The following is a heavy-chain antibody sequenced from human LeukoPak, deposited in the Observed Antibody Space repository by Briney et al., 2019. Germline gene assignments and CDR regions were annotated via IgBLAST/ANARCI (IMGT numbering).Heavy chain of an antibody. CDR3: GKDPVAVAVNRIDY. CDR2: ISGSGGST. D-gene: IGHD6-19*01. V-gene: IGHV3-23*01. CDR1: GFTFSNYA. Sequence: PGGSLRLSCAASGFTFSNYAMKWVRQAPGKGLEWVSAISGSGGSTDYADSVKGRFTISRDNSKNTLYLQMNSLRAEDTAVYYCGKDPVAVAVNRIDYWGQGTLVTVSS. J-gene: IGHJ4*02.